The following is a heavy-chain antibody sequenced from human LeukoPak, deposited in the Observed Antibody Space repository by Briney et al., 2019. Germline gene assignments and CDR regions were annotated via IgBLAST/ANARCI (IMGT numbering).Heavy chain of an antibody. CDR1: EFSVGSNY. CDR2: ISYDGSNK. Sequence: QTGGSLRLSCAASEFSVGSNYMTWVRQAPGKGLEWVAVISYDGSNKYYADSVKGRFTISRDNSKNTLYLQMNSLRAEDTAVYYCARDSNVVVVAATYSTFDYWGQGTLVAVSS. CDR3: ARDSNVVVVAATYSTFDY. D-gene: IGHD2-15*01. V-gene: IGHV3-30*03. J-gene: IGHJ4*02.